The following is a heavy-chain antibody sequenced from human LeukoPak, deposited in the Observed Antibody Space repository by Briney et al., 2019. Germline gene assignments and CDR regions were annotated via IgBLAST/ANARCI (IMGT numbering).Heavy chain of an antibody. D-gene: IGHD6-13*01. CDR2: INPSGGST. J-gene: IGHJ4*02. CDR1: GCTFTSYY. V-gene: IGHV1-46*01. CDR3: ARADRRRPPYSSSWYSENIFDY. Sequence: ASVKVSCKASGCTFTSYYMNWVRQAPGQGLEWMGIINPSGGSTSYAQKFQGRVTMTRDTSTSTVYMELSSLRSEDTAVYYCARADRRRPPYSSSWYSENIFDYWGQGTLVTVSS.